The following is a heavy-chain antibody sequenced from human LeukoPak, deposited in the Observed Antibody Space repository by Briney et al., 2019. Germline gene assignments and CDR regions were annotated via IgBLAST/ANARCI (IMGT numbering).Heavy chain of an antibody. J-gene: IGHJ6*02. CDR2: ISSGSSSI. CDR3: ARGKNENYYYYYGMDV. Sequence: GGSLRLSCEASGFTFSPYSMNWVRQAPGKGLEWVSYISSGSSSIYYAVSVKGRFTVSRDNAKNSLYLQMNSLRDEDTAVYYCARGKNENYYYYYGMDVWGQGTTVTVSS. V-gene: IGHV3-48*02. CDR1: GFTFSPYS.